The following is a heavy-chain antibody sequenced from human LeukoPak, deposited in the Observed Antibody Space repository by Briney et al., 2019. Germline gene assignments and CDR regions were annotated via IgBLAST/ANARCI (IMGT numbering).Heavy chain of an antibody. CDR2: IYYSGST. CDR1: GGSISSYY. Sequence: SETLSLTCTVSGGSISSYYWSWIRQPPGKGLEWIGYIYYSGSTNYNPSLKSRVTISVDTSKNQFSLKLSSVTAADTAVYYCARASRVGARLDYWGQGTLVTVSP. J-gene: IGHJ4*02. V-gene: IGHV4-59*01. D-gene: IGHD1-26*01. CDR3: ARASRVGARLDY.